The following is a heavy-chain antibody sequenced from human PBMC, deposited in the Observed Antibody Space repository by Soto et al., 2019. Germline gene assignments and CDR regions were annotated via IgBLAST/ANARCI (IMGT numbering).Heavy chain of an antibody. J-gene: IGHJ5*02. D-gene: IGHD3-22*01. Sequence: ASVKVSCKASGYTFTSYGISWVRQAPGQGLEWMGWISAYNGNTNYAQKLQGRVTMTTDTSTSTAYMELRSLRSDDTAVYYCARWRVSYYDSSGYYPDPWGQGTLVTVSS. V-gene: IGHV1-18*01. CDR3: ARWRVSYYDSSGYYPDP. CDR2: ISAYNGNT. CDR1: GYTFTSYG.